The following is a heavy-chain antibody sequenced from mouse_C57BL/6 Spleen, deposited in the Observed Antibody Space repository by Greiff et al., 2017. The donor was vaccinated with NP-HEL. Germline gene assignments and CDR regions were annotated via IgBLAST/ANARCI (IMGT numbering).Heavy chain of an antibody. Sequence: EVQLKESGGGLVKPGGSLKLSCAASGFTFSDYGMHWVRQAPEKGLEWVAYISSGSSTIYYADTVKGRFTISRDNAKNTLFLQMPSLRSEDTAMYYCATTTVEAPIDYWGQGTTLTVSS. CDR3: ATTTVEAPIDY. J-gene: IGHJ2*01. D-gene: IGHD1-1*01. CDR2: ISSGSSTI. V-gene: IGHV5-17*01. CDR1: GFTFSDYG.